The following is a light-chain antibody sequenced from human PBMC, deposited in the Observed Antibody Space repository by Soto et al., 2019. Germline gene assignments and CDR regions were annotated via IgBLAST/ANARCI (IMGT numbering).Light chain of an antibody. Sequence: DIQMTQSPSTLSASVGDRVTITCRASQSISSWLAWYQQKPGKAPNLLIYKASSLESGVPSRFSGSGSGTESPLTISSLEPDDFATYYCQQYNSYPLTFGGGTKVEIK. J-gene: IGKJ4*01. CDR2: KAS. V-gene: IGKV1-5*03. CDR1: QSISSW. CDR3: QQYNSYPLT.